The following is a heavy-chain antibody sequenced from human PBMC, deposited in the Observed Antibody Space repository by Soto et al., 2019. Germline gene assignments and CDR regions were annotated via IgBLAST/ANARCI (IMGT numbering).Heavy chain of an antibody. CDR3: ARGGLDIVVVPAAMDYYGMDV. D-gene: IGHD2-2*03. Sequence: GGSLRLSCAASVFTFSSYSMNWVRQAPGKGLEWVSYISSSSSTIYYADSVKGRFTISRDNAKNSLYLQMNSLRDEDTAVYYCARGGLDIVVVPAAMDYYGMDVWGQGTTVTVSS. CDR1: VFTFSSYS. J-gene: IGHJ6*02. V-gene: IGHV3-48*02. CDR2: ISSSSSTI.